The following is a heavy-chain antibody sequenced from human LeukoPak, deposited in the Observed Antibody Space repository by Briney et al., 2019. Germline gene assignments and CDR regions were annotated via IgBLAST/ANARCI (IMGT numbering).Heavy chain of an antibody. Sequence: SQTLSLTCAISGDSVSSNSATWNWIRHSPSRGLEWLGRTYYRSKWYYEYAGSVKGRIRINPDTSKNQLSLQVNSVTPDDTAVYYCAMGHNFDYWGQGTLVTVSS. CDR2: TYYRSKWYY. CDR3: AMGHNFDY. J-gene: IGHJ4*02. CDR1: GDSVSSNSAT. V-gene: IGHV6-1*01. D-gene: IGHD3-10*01.